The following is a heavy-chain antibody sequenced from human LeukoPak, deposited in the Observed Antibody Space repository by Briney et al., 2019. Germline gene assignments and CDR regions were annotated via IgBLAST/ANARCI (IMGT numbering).Heavy chain of an antibody. Sequence: SQTLSLTCTVSGGSISSGGYYWSWIRQHPGKGLEWIGYIYYSGSTYYNPSLKSRITISVDTSKNQFSLKLSSVTAADTAVYYCARKDYDTGHAFDIWGQGTMVTVSS. CDR2: IYYSGST. CDR1: GGSISSGGYY. J-gene: IGHJ3*02. CDR3: ARKDYDTGHAFDI. V-gene: IGHV4-31*03. D-gene: IGHD3-22*01.